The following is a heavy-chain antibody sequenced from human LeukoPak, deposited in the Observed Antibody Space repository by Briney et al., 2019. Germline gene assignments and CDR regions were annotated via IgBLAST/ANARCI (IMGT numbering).Heavy chain of an antibody. J-gene: IGHJ3*02. CDR2: IRYDGSNK. Sequence: GGSLRLSCAASGFTFSSYGMHWVRQAPGKGLEWVAFIRYDGSNKYYADSVKGRFTISRDNAKNSLYLQMNSLRAEDTAVYYCARGALYSSGWFKEAFDIWGQGTMVTVSS. V-gene: IGHV3-30*02. D-gene: IGHD6-19*01. CDR1: GFTFSSYG. CDR3: ARGALYSSGWFKEAFDI.